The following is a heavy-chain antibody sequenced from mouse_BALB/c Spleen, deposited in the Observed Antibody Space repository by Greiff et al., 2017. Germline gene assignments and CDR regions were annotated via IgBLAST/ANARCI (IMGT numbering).Heavy chain of an antibody. D-gene: IGHD2-3*01. CDR2: ISSGGSYT. J-gene: IGHJ2*01. V-gene: IGHV5-6*01. CDR3: SRHGDGCYAPFDY. CDR1: GFTFSSYG. Sequence: EVMLVESGGDLVKPGGSLKLSCAASGFTFSSYGMSWVRQTPDKRLEWVATISSGGSYTYYPDSVKGRVTISRDNAKNTLYLQMSRLKSEDTAMYYCSRHGDGCYAPFDYWGQGTTLTVSS.